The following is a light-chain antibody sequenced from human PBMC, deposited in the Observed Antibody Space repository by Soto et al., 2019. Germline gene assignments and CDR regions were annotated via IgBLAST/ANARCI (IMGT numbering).Light chain of an antibody. CDR1: QSISSW. J-gene: IGKJ4*01. Sequence: DIQMTEAPSTLSASLGGRFTIACRASQSISSWLAWYQQKPGKAPKLLIYKASSLESGVPSRFSGSGSGTEFTLTISSLQPDDFATYYCQQYNSYPLTFGGGTKVDIK. CDR3: QQYNSYPLT. V-gene: IGKV1-5*03. CDR2: KAS.